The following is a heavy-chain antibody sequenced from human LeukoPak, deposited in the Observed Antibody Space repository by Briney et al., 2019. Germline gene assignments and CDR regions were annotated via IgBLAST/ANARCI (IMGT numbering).Heavy chain of an antibody. CDR1: GFTFTGYY. Sequence: GASVKVSCKASGFTFTGYYMHWVREAPGQGLEWMGWMNPNSGGTNYAQKFQGRVTMTRDKSVSTAYMELSRLRSDDTAVYYCARDLCSGGSCYFDYWGQGTLVTVSS. CDR2: MNPNSGGT. CDR3: ARDLCSGGSCYFDY. D-gene: IGHD2-15*01. J-gene: IGHJ4*02. V-gene: IGHV1-2*02.